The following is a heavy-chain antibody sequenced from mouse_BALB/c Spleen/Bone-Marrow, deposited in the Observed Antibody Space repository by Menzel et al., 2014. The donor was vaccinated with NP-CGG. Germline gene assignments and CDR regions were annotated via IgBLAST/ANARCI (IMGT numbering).Heavy chain of an antibody. CDR2: INSNGGST. CDR1: GFTFSSYY. Sequence: EVHLVESGGGLVKLGGSLKLSCAASGFTFSSYYMSWVCQTPEKRLKLVAAINSNGGSTYYPDTVKGRFTISRDNAKSTLYLQMSSLKSEDTALYYCARQPHYDYDSWFAYWGQGTLVTVSA. CDR3: ARQPHYDYDSWFAY. J-gene: IGHJ3*01. V-gene: IGHV5-6-2*01. D-gene: IGHD2-4*01.